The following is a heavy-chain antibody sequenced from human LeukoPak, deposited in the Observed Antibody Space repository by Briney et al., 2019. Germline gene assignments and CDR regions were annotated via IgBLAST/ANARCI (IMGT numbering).Heavy chain of an antibody. V-gene: IGHV4-4*02. D-gene: IGHD3-22*01. CDR3: ARKGLRHGYVPPDY. Sequence: PSETLSLTCAVSGDSISSQSWWSWVRQPPGKGLEWIGEIHHTGSTNYNPSLKSRVTIAVDKSKDQFSLKLTSMTAADTAVYYCARKGLRHGYVPPDYWGQGTLVTVSS. CDR1: GDSISSQSW. J-gene: IGHJ4*02. CDR2: IHHTGST.